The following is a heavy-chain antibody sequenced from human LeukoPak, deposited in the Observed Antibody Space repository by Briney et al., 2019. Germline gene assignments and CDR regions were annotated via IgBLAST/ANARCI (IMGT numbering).Heavy chain of an antibody. CDR1: GFTFDDYG. CDR3: ARDQLGVIIVTSQYYFDY. Sequence: GGSLRLSCAASGFTFDDYGMSWVRQALGKGLEWVSGINWNGGSTGYADSVKGRFTISRDNAKNSLYLQMNSLRAEDTALYYCARDQLGVIIVTSQYYFDYWGQGTLVAVSS. J-gene: IGHJ4*02. D-gene: IGHD3-3*01. CDR2: INWNGGST. V-gene: IGHV3-20*04.